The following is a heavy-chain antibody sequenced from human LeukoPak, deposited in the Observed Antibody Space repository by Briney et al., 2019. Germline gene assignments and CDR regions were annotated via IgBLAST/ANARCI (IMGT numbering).Heavy chain of an antibody. J-gene: IGHJ3*02. D-gene: IGHD1-26*01. V-gene: IGHV4-59*11. CDR2: IYYSGST. CDR1: GGSISSHY. Sequence: PSETLSLTCTVSGGSISSHYWSWIRQPPGKGLEWIGYIYYSGSTNYNPSLKSRVTISVDTSKKQFSLKLSSVTAADTAVYYCGRDIGSGDAFDIWGQGPMVTVSS. CDR3: GRDIGSGDAFDI.